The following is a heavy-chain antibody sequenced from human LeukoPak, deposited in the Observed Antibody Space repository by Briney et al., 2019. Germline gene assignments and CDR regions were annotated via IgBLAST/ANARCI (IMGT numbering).Heavy chain of an antibody. CDR3: ARARGGYNWNYDSRALYYFDY. CDR1: GFTFSSYS. CDR2: ISSSSSYI. V-gene: IGHV3-21*01. Sequence: GGSLRLSCAASGFTFSSYSMNWVRQAPGKGLEWVSSISSSSSYIYYADSVKGRFTISRDNAKNSLYLQMNSLRAEDTAVYYCARARGGYNWNYDSRALYYFDYWGQGTLVTVSS. J-gene: IGHJ4*02. D-gene: IGHD1-7*01.